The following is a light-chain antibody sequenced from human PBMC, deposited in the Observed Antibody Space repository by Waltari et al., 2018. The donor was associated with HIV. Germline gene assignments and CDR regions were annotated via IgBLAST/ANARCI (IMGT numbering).Light chain of an antibody. CDR3: QVWDSSSDVV. CDR2: DDG. V-gene: IGLV3-21*02. J-gene: IGLJ2*01. CDR1: TLGSKS. Sequence: SYVLTQPPSVPVAPGQTARITCGGNTLGSKSVHCYRQRPCQAPLRVLFDDGDRPSVIPERFSGSNSGNTATLTISRVEAGDEADYYCQVWDSSSDVVFGGGTKLTVL.